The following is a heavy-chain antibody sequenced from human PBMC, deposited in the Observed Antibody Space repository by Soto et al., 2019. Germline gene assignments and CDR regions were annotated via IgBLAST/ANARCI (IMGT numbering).Heavy chain of an antibody. CDR3: ARGLRGYYDILTGYPPPDY. Sequence: PSETLSLTCTVSGGSIRSYYRSWIRQPPGKGLEWIGYNYYSGSTNYNPSLKSRVTISVDTSKNQFSLKLSSVTAADTAVYYCARGLRGYYDILTGYPPPDYWGQGTLVTVSS. J-gene: IGHJ4*02. CDR1: GGSIRSYY. V-gene: IGHV4-59*01. D-gene: IGHD3-9*01. CDR2: NYYSGST.